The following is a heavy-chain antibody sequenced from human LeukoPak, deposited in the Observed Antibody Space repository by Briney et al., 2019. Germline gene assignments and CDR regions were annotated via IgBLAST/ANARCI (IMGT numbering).Heavy chain of an antibody. CDR1: GFTFSSYG. Sequence: PGGSLRLSCAASGFTFSSYGMHWVRQAPGKGLEWVAFIRYDGSNKYYADSVKGRFTIPRDNSKNTLYLQMNSLRAEDTAVYYCAKDLMTTVTTEDFDLWGRGTLVTISS. J-gene: IGHJ2*01. CDR3: AKDLMTTVTTEDFDL. CDR2: IRYDGSNK. V-gene: IGHV3-30*02. D-gene: IGHD4-17*01.